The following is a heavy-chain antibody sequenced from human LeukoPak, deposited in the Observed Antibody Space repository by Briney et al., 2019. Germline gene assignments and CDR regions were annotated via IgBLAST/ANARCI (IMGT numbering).Heavy chain of an antibody. J-gene: IGHJ6*03. CDR1: GYTFTSYY. V-gene: IGHV1-46*03. D-gene: IGHD6-13*01. Sequence: ASVKVSCKASGYTFTSYYMHWVRQAPGQGLEWMGIINPSGGSTSYAQKFQGRVTMTRDTSTSTVYMELSSLRSEDTAVYYRARDQQQLVSYYYYMDVWGKGTTVTVSS. CDR3: ARDQQQLVSYYYYMDV. CDR2: INPSGGST.